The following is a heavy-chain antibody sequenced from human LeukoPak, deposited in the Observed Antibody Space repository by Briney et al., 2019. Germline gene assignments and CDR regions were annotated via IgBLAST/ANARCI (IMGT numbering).Heavy chain of an antibody. V-gene: IGHV3-53*01. CDR2: IYSGGST. CDR1: GFTVSSNY. Sequence: GGSLRLSCAASGFTVSSNYMSWVRQAPGKGLEWVSVIYSGGSTYYADSVKGRFTISRDNSKNTLYLQMNSLRAGDTAVYYCARAIAVAGHFDYWGQGTLVTVSS. D-gene: IGHD6-19*01. J-gene: IGHJ4*02. CDR3: ARAIAVAGHFDY.